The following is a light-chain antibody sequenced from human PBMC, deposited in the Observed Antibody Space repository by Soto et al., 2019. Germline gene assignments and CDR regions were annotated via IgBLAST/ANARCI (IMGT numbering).Light chain of an antibody. J-gene: IGLJ1*01. V-gene: IGLV2-23*02. CDR3: CSYAGSSTYV. CDR2: EVS. CDR1: SSDVGSYNL. Sequence: QSVLTQPPSVSGAPGQRVTISCTGTSSDVGSYNLVSWYQQHPGKAPKLMIYEVSKRPSGVSNRFSGSKSGNTASLTISGLQAEDEADYYCCSYAGSSTYVFGTGTKLTVL.